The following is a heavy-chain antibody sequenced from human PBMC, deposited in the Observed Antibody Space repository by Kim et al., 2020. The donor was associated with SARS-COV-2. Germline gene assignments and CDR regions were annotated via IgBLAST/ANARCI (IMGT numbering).Heavy chain of an antibody. V-gene: IGHV3-73*01. D-gene: IGHD2-21*01. Sequence: GGSLRLSCAASGFTFSDSAIHWVRQASGKGLEWIGRIRRKANSYATVYAASVKGRFTISRDDSKNTAYLQMNSLKTEDTAVYYCAILRGGYSGGEDAFEIWGQGTTVTVSA. CDR2: IRRKANSYAT. CDR3: AILRGGYSGGEDAFEI. J-gene: IGHJ3*02. CDR1: GFTFSDSA.